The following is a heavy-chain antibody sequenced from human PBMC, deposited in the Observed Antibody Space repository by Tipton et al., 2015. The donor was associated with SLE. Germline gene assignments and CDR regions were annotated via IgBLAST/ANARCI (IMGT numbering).Heavy chain of an antibody. D-gene: IGHD3-3*01. J-gene: IGHJ5*02. CDR2: IYYSRST. Sequence: TLSLTCTVSGGSISSSSYYWGWIRQPPGKGLEWIGSIYYSRSTYYNPSLKSRVTISVDTSKNQFSLKLSPVTAADTAVYYCASIASRFFDPWGQGTLVTVSS. V-gene: IGHV4-39*07. CDR3: ASIASRFFDP. CDR1: GGSISSSSYY.